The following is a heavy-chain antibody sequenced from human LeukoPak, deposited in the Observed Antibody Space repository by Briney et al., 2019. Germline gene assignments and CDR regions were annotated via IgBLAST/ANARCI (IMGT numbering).Heavy chain of an antibody. CDR3: ARQVPIVGATGGLFDY. CDR2: FDPEDGET. Sequence: GASVKVSCKVSGYTLTELSMHWVRQAPGKGLEWMGGFDPEDGETIYAQKFQGRVTMTEDTSTDTAYMELSSLRSEDTAVYYCARQVPIVGATGGLFDYWGQGTLVTVSS. D-gene: IGHD1-26*01. J-gene: IGHJ4*02. CDR1: GYTLTELS. V-gene: IGHV1-24*01.